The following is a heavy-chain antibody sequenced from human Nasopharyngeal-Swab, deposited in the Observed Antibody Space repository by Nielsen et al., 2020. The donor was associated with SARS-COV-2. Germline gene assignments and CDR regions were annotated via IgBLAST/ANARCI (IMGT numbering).Heavy chain of an antibody. D-gene: IGHD3-3*01. J-gene: IGHJ4*02. CDR3: TRDDFWSGYYLL. CDR2: IRSKAYGGTT. CDR1: GFTFGDYA. V-gene: IGHV3-49*04. Sequence: GESLKLSCTASGFTFGDYAMSWVRQAPGKGLEWVGFIRSKAYGGTTEYAASVKGRFTISRDDSKSIAYLQMNSLKTEDTAVYYCTRDDFWSGYYLLWGQGTLVTVSS.